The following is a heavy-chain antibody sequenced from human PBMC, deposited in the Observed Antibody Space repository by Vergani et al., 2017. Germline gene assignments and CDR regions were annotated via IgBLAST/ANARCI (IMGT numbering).Heavy chain of an antibody. CDR1: GFTFDTYT. CDR2: IRSGGGDI. V-gene: IGHV3-23*01. J-gene: IGHJ1*01. Sequence: EVQLLESGGGLVQPGGSRRLSCAGAGFTFDTYTMAYVRQAPGKGLEWVATIRSGGGDIFYADSMKGRFTISRDNSKNTLFLQMNSLKDEDTAVYYCTTAWGLYYLHGEYFQYWGRGTLVSVSS. CDR3: TTAWGLYYLHGEYFQY. D-gene: IGHD3-10*01.